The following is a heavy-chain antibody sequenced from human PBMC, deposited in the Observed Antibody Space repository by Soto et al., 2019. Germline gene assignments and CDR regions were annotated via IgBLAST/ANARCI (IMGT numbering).Heavy chain of an antibody. Sequence: QVQLQESGPGLVQPSETLSLTCTVSGGSISSYYWNWIRQPPGKGLEWIGYIYYSGSTNYNPSLKSRVTISVDPSKNQFSLRLSSVTAADTAVYFCARDVGLSMDVWGQGTTVTVSS. CDR2: IYYSGST. CDR3: ARDVGLSMDV. V-gene: IGHV4-59*01. CDR1: GGSISSYY. D-gene: IGHD1-26*01. J-gene: IGHJ6*02.